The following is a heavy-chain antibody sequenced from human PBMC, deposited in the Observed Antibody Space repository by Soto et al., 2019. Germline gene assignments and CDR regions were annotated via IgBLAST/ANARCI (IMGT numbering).Heavy chain of an antibody. CDR2: IYSGGST. CDR1: GFTVSSNY. CDR3: ARGATGMVRGVITDDY. J-gene: IGHJ4*02. V-gene: IGHV3-66*01. Sequence: EVQLVESGGGLVQPGGSLRLSCAASGFTVSSNYMSWVRQAPGQGLEWVSVIYSGGSTYYADSVKGRFTISRDNSKNTLYLQMNSLRAEDTAVYYCARGATGMVRGVITDDYWGQGTLVTVSS. D-gene: IGHD3-10*01.